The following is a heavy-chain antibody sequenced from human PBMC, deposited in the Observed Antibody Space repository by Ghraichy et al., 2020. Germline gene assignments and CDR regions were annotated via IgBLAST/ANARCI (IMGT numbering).Heavy chain of an antibody. CDR2: MNPNSGNT. CDR3: AGAVDCSSTSCSSPFDY. V-gene: IGHV1-8*01. CDR1: GYTFTSYD. D-gene: IGHD2-2*01. J-gene: IGHJ4*02. Sequence: ASVKVSCKASGYTFTSYDINWVRQATGQGLEWMGWMNPNSGNTGYAQKFQGRVTMTRNTSISTAYMELSSLRSEDTAVYYCAGAVDCSSTSCSSPFDYWGQGTLVTVSS.